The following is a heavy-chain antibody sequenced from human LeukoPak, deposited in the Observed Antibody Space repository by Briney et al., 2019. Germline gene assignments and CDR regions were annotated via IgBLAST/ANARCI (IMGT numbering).Heavy chain of an antibody. CDR3: AKDGYGSGGRWFDP. CDR2: FRGDGGST. J-gene: IGHJ5*02. V-gene: IGHV3-23*01. D-gene: IGHD3-10*01. Sequence: GGSLRLSCAASGFTFSSYSMNWVRQAPGKGLEWISSFRGDGGSTYYAETVRGRFTISRDKSKNTLYLQMNSLRAEDSAVYFCAKDGYGSGGRWFDPWGRGTLVTVSS. CDR1: GFTFSSYS.